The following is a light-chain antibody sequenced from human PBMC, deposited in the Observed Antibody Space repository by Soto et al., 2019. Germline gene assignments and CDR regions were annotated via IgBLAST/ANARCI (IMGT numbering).Light chain of an antibody. CDR1: QGISTW. CDR3: QQASSLPHT. V-gene: IGKV1-12*01. Sequence: DIQMTQSPSSVSASVGDRVTLTCRASQGISTWLAWYQQKPGKVPKLLIYGASRLQTGVPSRFSGSGSGTDFTLTISSLQPEDFATYYCQQASSLPHTCGQGTRVEIK. J-gene: IGKJ2*01. CDR2: GAS.